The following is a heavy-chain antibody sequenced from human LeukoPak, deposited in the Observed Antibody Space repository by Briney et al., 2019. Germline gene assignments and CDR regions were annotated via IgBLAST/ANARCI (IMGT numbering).Heavy chain of an antibody. J-gene: IGHJ5*01. Sequence: PSEPLSLTCTVSGVSFSSYYWSWIRQPTGKGLEWMGCIYTSGSTIHHPSLMSRVTIAVDKSKHQFSLKLGSVTAADTAVYYCGRDQLWFGELAVTEWFDCWGRRTLV. CDR1: GVSFSSYY. CDR2: IYTSGST. D-gene: IGHD3-10*01. CDR3: GRDQLWFGELAVTEWFDC. V-gene: IGHV4-4*07.